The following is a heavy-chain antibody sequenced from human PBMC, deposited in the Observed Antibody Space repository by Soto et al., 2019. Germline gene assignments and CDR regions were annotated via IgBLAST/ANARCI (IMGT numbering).Heavy chain of an antibody. CDR2: IIPILGIA. D-gene: IGHD5-12*01. J-gene: IGHJ6*02. Sequence: QVQLVQSGAEVKKPGSSVKVSCKASGGTFSSYTISWVRQAPGQGLEWMGRIIPILGIANYAQKFQGRVTITADKSTSTAYMELSSLRSEDTAVYYRARWRTYYYYYGMDVWGQGTTVTVSS. CDR1: GGTFSSYT. CDR3: ARWRTYYYYYGMDV. V-gene: IGHV1-69*02.